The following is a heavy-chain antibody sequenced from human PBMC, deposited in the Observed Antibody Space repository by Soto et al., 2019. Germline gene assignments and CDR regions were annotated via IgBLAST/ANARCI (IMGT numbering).Heavy chain of an antibody. D-gene: IGHD6-19*01. CDR3: ARKGGPSSGWYHAFDI. CDR1: GYSISSSNW. J-gene: IGHJ3*02. CDR2: IYYSGST. V-gene: IGHV4-28*01. Sequence: QVQLQESGPGLVKPSDTLSLTCAVSGYSISSSNWWGWIRQPPGKGLEWIGYIYYSGSTYYNPSLKSRVTMAVDTSKNQFSLKLSSLTGVDTAGYYCARKGGPSSGWYHAFDIWGQGTMVTVSS.